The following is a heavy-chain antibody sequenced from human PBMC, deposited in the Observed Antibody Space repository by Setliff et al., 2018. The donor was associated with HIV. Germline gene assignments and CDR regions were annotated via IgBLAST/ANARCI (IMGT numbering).Heavy chain of an antibody. CDR2: IHYSGST. CDR1: GGSVSGYY. Sequence: PSETLSLTCAVYGGSVSGYYWSWIRQHPGKGLEWIGYIHYSGSTYYNPSLKSQVTISVDTSKNRLSLKLSSVTAADAAVYYCARAMSSSWYIDGFDIWGQGTVVTVSS. CDR3: ARAMSSSWYIDGFDI. D-gene: IGHD6-13*01. J-gene: IGHJ3*02. V-gene: IGHV4-31*11.